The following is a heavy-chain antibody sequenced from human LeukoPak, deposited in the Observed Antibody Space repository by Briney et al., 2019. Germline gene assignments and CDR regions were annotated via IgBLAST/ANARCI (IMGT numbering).Heavy chain of an antibody. D-gene: IGHD3-3*01. CDR2: INPNSGGT. CDR1: GYTFTGYY. Sequence: ASVKVSCKASGYTFTGYYMHWVRQALGQGLEWMGWINPNSGGTNYAQKFQGRVTMTRDTSISTAYMELRSLRSDDTAVYYCARGPSTIFGVVIRNRYGMDAWGQGTTVTVSS. V-gene: IGHV1-2*02. J-gene: IGHJ6*02. CDR3: ARGPSTIFGVVIRNRYGMDA.